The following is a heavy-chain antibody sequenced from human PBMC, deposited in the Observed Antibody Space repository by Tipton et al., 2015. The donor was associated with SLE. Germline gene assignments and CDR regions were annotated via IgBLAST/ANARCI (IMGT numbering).Heavy chain of an antibody. V-gene: IGHV3-30*04. CDR1: GFTFSTYA. Sequence: SLRLSCAASGFTFSTYAMHWVRQAPGKGLEWVAVISDDGSIEYYGDSVKGRLTISRDNSKNTVYLQMNSLRAEDTAVYYCATPGLFDYWGQGTLVTVSS. J-gene: IGHJ4*02. D-gene: IGHD3-10*01. CDR3: ATPGLFDY. CDR2: ISDDGSIE.